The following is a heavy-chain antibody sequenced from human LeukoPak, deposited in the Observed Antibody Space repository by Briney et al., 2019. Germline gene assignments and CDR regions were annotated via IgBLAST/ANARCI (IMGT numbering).Heavy chain of an antibody. J-gene: IGHJ3*02. V-gene: IGHV4-39*07. CDR2: IYYSGST. Sequence: SETLSLTCTVSGGSISSSSYYWGWIRQPPGKGLEWIGSIYYSGSTYYNPSLKSRVTISVDTSKNQFSLKLSSVTAADTAVYYCARDGVGATLAFDIWGQGTMVTVSS. CDR1: GGSISSSSYY. D-gene: IGHD1-26*01. CDR3: ARDGVGATLAFDI.